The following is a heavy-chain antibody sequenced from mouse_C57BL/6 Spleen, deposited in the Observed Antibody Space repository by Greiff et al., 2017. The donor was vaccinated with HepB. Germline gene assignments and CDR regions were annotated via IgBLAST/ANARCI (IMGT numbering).Heavy chain of an antibody. Sequence: EVNLVESGGGLVQSGRSLRLSCATSGFTFSDFYMEWVRQAPGKGLEWIAASRNKANDYTTEYSASVKGRFIVSRDTSQSILYLQMNALRAEDTAIYYCARDPSWFAYWGQGTLVTVSA. V-gene: IGHV7-1*01. CDR3: ARDPSWFAY. J-gene: IGHJ3*01. CDR1: GFTFSDFY. CDR2: SRNKANDYTT.